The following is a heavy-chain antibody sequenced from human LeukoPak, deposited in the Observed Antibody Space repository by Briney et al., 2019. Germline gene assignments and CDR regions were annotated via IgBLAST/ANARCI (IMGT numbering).Heavy chain of an antibody. CDR1: GYTFTGYY. J-gene: IGHJ4*02. CDR2: INPNSGGT. Sequence: ASVKVSCKVSGYTFTGYYMHWVRQAPGQGLEWMGWINPNSGGTNYAQKFQGRVTMTRDTSISTAYMELSRLRSDDTAVYYCARDTLYYDSSGYYWLWGQGTLVTVSS. D-gene: IGHD3-22*01. V-gene: IGHV1-2*02. CDR3: ARDTLYYDSSGYYWL.